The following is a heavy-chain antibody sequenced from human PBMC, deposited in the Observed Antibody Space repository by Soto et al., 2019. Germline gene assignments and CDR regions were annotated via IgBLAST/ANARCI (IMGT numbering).Heavy chain of an antibody. CDR1: GFTFSSYG. CDR3: ARGFTYGMDV. V-gene: IGHV3-33*01. J-gene: IGHJ6*02. Sequence: QVQVVESGGGVVQPGRSLRLSCAASGFTFSSYGMHWVRQAPGKGLEWVAMIWYDGSKKYYADSVRGRFTISRDNSKNTLYLQMNSLTAEDTAVYYCARGFTYGMDVWGQGTTVTVSS. CDR2: IWYDGSKK.